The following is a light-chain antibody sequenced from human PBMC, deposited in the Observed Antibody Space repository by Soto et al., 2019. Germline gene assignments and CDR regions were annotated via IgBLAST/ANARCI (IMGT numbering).Light chain of an antibody. V-gene: IGLV1-51*02. CDR1: SANIGNNY. CDR3: GTWDSSLSAWV. CDR2: ENN. Sequence: QSVLTQPPSVSAAPGQKVSISCSGSSANIGNNYVSWYQQLPGTAPKLLIYENNKRPSGIPDRFSGSKSGTSATLGITGLQPWDEADYYCGTWDSSLSAWVFGGGTQLTVL. J-gene: IGLJ3*02.